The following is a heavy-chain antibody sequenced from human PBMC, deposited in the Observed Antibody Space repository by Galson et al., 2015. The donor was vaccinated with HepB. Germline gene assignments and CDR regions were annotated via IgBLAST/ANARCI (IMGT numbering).Heavy chain of an antibody. CDR2: MYRDGTI. V-gene: IGHV3-66*01. CDR1: GFTVSGNY. D-gene: IGHD3-10*01. J-gene: IGHJ6*03. CDR3: ARDPNVRSNRGYYYYMDV. Sequence: SLRLSCAASGFTVSGNYMNWVRQAPGKGLEWVSVMYRDGTIHYADSVKGRFTISRDYLKNTLYLQMNSLRAEDTAVYFCARDPNVRSNRGYYYYMDVWGKGTTVTVSS.